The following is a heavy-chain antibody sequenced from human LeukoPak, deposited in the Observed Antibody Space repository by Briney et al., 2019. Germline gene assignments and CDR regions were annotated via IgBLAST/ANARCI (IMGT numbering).Heavy chain of an antibody. V-gene: IGHV4-59*01. CDR2: ISYIGTT. CDR3: ARDLVTVTKGFDI. Sequence: GSLRLSCTASGFSFSTYSMNWIRQPPGKELEWIGYISYIGTTNYNPSLKSRVTLSIDTSKNQFSLKLTSVTAADTAVYYCARDLVTVTKGFDIWGQGIMVSVSS. CDR1: GFSFSTYS. D-gene: IGHD4-17*01. J-gene: IGHJ3*02.